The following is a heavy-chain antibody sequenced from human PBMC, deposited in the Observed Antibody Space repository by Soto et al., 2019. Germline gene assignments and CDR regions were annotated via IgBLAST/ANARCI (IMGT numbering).Heavy chain of an antibody. J-gene: IGHJ4*02. D-gene: IGHD2-2*03. Sequence: PGGSLRLSCAASGFTFSSYDMHWVRQATGKGLEWVSAIGTAGDTYYPGSVKGRFTISRENAKNTVYLQMNSLRAEDTAVYYCARDIYGGFCTSTTCPLEYWGQGTLVTVSS. V-gene: IGHV3-13*01. CDR3: ARDIYGGFCTSTTCPLEY. CDR1: GFTFSSYD. CDR2: IGTAGDT.